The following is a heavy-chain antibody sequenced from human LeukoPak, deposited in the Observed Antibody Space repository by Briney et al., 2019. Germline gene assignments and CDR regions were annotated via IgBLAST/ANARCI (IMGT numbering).Heavy chain of an antibody. CDR2: IYYSGSI. D-gene: IGHD1-26*01. CDR1: GGSISSGSYY. Sequence: KPSETLSLTCTVSGGSISSGSYYWSWLRQPPGKGLEWIGYIYYSGSINYNPSLKSRVTMSVDTSKNQFSVKLSSVTTADTAVYYCARHDMDVAGGGLDYFDHWGQGTLVTVSS. V-gene: IGHV4-61*01. CDR3: ARHDMDVAGGGLDYFDH. J-gene: IGHJ4*02.